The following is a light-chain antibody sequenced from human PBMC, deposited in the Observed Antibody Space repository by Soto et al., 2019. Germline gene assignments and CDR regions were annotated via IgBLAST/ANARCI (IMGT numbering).Light chain of an antibody. V-gene: IGKV3-15*01. CDR3: QHYFNWPYT. CDR1: QSVTSN. Sequence: EIVMTQSPATLSVSPGERATLSCRASQSVTSNLAWYQQKLGRAPRLLIYGASTRATGIPARFSGSGSGTEFTLTISNLQSEDFALYYCQHYFNWPYTFGQGTKLEIK. J-gene: IGKJ2*01. CDR2: GAS.